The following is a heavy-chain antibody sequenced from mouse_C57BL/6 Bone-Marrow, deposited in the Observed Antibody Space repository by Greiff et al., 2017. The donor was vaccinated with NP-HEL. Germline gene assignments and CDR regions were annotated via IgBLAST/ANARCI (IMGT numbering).Heavy chain of an antibody. V-gene: IGHV1-19*01. J-gene: IGHJ3*01. CDR2: INPYNGGT. CDR3: ARFDDYDPWFAY. Sequence: DVKLVESGPVLVKPGASVKMSCKASGYTFTDYYMNWVKQSHGKSLEWIGVINPYNGGTSYNQKFKGKATLTVDKSSSTAYMELNSLTSEDSAVYYCARFDDYDPWFAYWGQGTLVTVSA. CDR1: GYTFTDYY. D-gene: IGHD2-4*01.